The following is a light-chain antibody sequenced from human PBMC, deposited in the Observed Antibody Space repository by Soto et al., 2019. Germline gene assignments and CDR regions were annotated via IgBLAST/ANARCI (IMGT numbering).Light chain of an antibody. CDR2: EVS. Sequence: QSALTQPASVSGSPGQSITISCTGTSSDVGGYNYVSWYQQHPGKAPKLMIYEVSNRPSGVSNRFSGSKSGNTASLTISGLQAEDEADYYCSSYPSSSTLNWVFGGGTKVTVL. J-gene: IGLJ3*02. V-gene: IGLV2-14*01. CDR3: SSYPSSSTLNWV. CDR1: SSDVGGYNY.